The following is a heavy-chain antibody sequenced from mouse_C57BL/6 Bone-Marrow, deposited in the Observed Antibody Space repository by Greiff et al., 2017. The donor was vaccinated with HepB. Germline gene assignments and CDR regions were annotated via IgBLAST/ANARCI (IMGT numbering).Heavy chain of an antibody. CDR3: ASVYGNYLYYFDY. CDR1: GYTFTSYW. V-gene: IGHV1-64*01. CDR2: IHPNSGST. J-gene: IGHJ2*01. Sequence: QVQLQQPGAELVKPGASVKLSCKASGYTFTSYWMHWVKQRPGQGLEWIGMIHPNSGSTNYNEKFKSKATLTVDKSSSTAYMQLSSLTSEDSAVYYCASVYGNYLYYFDYWGQGTTLTVSS. D-gene: IGHD2-1*01.